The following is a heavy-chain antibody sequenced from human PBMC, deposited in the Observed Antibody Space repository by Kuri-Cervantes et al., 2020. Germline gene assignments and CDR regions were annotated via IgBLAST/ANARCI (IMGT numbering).Heavy chain of an antibody. CDR1: GYTFTRYG. CDR3: ASGGSGYFDWLPPDY. Sequence: ASVKVSCKASGYTFTRYGISWVRQAPGQGLEWMGWINPNSGGTNYAQKFQGRVTMTRDTSISTAYMELSRLRSDDTAVYYCASGGSGYFDWLPPDYWGQGTLVTVSS. CDR2: INPNSGGT. D-gene: IGHD3-9*01. J-gene: IGHJ4*02. V-gene: IGHV1-2*02.